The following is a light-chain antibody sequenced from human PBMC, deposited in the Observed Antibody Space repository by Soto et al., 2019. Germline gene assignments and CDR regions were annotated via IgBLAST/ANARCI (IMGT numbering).Light chain of an antibody. CDR2: KAS. V-gene: IGKV1-5*03. J-gene: IGKJ1*01. CDR3: QQYNTYPWT. Sequence: DIQMTQSPSTLSASVGERVTITCRASQSISTWVAWYQQKPGKAPKLLIYKASSVKSEVPSRFSGSGSGTEFTLTISSLQPDDFATYYCQQYNTYPWTFGQGTKVEIK. CDR1: QSISTW.